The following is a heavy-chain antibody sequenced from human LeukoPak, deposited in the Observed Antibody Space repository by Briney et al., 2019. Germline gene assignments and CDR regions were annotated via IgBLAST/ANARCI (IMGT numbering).Heavy chain of an antibody. D-gene: IGHD1-1*01. J-gene: IGHJ5*02. V-gene: IGHV4-61*03. CDR2: IHHSGST. CDR1: GDSVNSGDYY. Sequence: PSETLSLTCSVSGDSVNSGDYYWNWIRQPPGKELEWIGYIHHSGSTNYNPSLNSRVTISLDTSKNHFSLRLTSVTAADTAVYFCAKGPREGTEYNYFDPWGQGTLVTVSS. CDR3: AKGPREGTEYNYFDP.